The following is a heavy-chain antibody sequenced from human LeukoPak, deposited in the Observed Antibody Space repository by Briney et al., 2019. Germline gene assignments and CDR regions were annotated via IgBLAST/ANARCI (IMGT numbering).Heavy chain of an antibody. J-gene: IGHJ2*01. CDR2: IYTSGST. D-gene: IGHD3-9*01. Sequence: SETLSLTCTVSGGSISNYYWSWIRQPAGKGLEWIGRIYTSGSTNYNPSLKSRVTMSVDTSKNQFSLNLGSVTAADTAVYYCARRTYKILRGTAYGYWYSDLWGRGTLVTVSS. CDR1: GGSISNYY. V-gene: IGHV4-4*07. CDR3: ARRTYKILRGTAYGYWYSDL.